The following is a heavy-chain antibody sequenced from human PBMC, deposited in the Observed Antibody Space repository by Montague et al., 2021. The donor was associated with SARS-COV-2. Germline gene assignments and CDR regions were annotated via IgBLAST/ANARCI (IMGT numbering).Heavy chain of an antibody. CDR2: NYYTGTT. D-gene: IGHD2-15*01. Sequence: SETLSLTCTVSGDSVKTNLYYWVWLRQPPGLGLKWIVNNYYTGTTYYNPSLKSRVTMSVDTSKNQFSLKLTSVTAADTAVYYCANADRCSSGSCYSPFDSWGQGSLVTVSS. CDR1: GDSVKTNLYY. V-gene: IGHV4-39*01. J-gene: IGHJ4*02. CDR3: ANADRCSSGSCYSPFDS.